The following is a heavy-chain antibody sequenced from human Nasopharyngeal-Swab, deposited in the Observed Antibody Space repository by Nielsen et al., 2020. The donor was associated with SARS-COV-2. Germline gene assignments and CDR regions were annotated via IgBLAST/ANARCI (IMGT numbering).Heavy chain of an antibody. D-gene: IGHD3-9*01. CDR2: ITRSSSSI. CDR3: ARGCVLTGPSCYYYGMDV. CDR1: GFTFRNYN. V-gene: IGHV3-21*01. Sequence: ESLKIPCAASGFTFRNYNMNWVHPAPGKGLEWVSSITRSSSSIYYADSVKGRFTISRDNAKNSLYLQMNSLRAEDTAVYYCARGCVLTGPSCYYYGMDVWGQGTTVTVSS. J-gene: IGHJ6*02.